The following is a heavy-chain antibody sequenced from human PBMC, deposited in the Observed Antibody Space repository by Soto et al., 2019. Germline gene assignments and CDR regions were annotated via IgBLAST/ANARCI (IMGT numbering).Heavy chain of an antibody. CDR3: ARNVGDCSGGSCRSFDY. Sequence: SETLSLTCTVSGGSMSSEGYYWSWIRQHPGKGLEWIGYIYYSGLTDYNPSLKSRLTISVDKSKNQFSLKLSSVTAADTAVYYCARNVGDCSGGSCRSFDYWGQGTLVTVSS. CDR2: IYYSGLT. V-gene: IGHV4-31*03. D-gene: IGHD2-15*01. CDR1: GGSMSSEGYY. J-gene: IGHJ4*02.